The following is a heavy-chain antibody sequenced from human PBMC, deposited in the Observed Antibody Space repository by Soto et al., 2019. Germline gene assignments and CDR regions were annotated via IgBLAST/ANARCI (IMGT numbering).Heavy chain of an antibody. CDR2: IKQDGSEK. CDR3: AKATTNGGWFNPFDS. J-gene: IGHJ4*02. V-gene: IGHV3-7*01. Sequence: PGGSLRLSCLASGLTFTTYWMTWVRQAPGKELEWVANIKQDGSEKCYVDSVKGRFTISRDDAENSLYLQMNNLRAEDTAVYYCAKATTNGGWFNPFDSWGQGALVTVSS. CDR1: GLTFTTYW. D-gene: IGHD6-19*01.